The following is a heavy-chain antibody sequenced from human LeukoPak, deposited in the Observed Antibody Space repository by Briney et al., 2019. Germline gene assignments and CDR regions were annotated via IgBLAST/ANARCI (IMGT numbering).Heavy chain of an antibody. J-gene: IGHJ4*02. CDR1: GYTLTDYY. V-gene: IGHV1-2*02. Sequence: ASVKVSCKTSGYTLTDYYMHWVRQAPGQGLEWMGWINPKSGGTNFAQTFQGRVTMTRDTSISTAYMELSRLTSDDTAVYYCATVAGQGEGELLWFGEGIDYWGQGTLVTVSS. D-gene: IGHD3-10*01. CDR2: INPKSGGT. CDR3: ATVAGQGEGELLWFGEGIDY.